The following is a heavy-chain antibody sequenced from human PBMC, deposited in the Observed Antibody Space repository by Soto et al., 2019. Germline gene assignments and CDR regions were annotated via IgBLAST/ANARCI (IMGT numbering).Heavy chain of an antibody. J-gene: IGHJ3*02. CDR3: ARVGLVILLAFDI. Sequence: QVQLVQSGAEVKKPGSSVKVSCKASGGTFSSYAISWVRQAPGQGLEWMGGIMPIFGTANYAQKSQGRVTITADESTSTAYMEMSSLRSEDTAVYYCARVGLVILLAFDIWGQGTMVTVSS. CDR1: GGTFSSYA. D-gene: IGHD6-19*01. V-gene: IGHV1-69*01. CDR2: IMPIFGTA.